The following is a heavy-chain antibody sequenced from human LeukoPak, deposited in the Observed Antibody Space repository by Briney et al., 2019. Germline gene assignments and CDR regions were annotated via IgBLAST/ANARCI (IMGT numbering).Heavy chain of an antibody. V-gene: IGHV3-21*01. Sequence: GGSLRLSCAASGFTFSIYSMNWVRQAPGEGLEWVSSISSSSSYIYYADSVKGRFTISRDNAKNSLYLQMSSLRAEDTAVYYCARNPSLHTVTGGNDWFEYCGQGTLVTVSS. D-gene: IGHD4-17*01. CDR3: ARNPSLHTVTGGNDWFEY. CDR1: GFTFSIYS. CDR2: ISSSSSYI. J-gene: IGHJ5*01.